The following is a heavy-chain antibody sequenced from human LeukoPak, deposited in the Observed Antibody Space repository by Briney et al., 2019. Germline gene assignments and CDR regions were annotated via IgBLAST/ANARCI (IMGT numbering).Heavy chain of an antibody. V-gene: IGHV3-74*01. J-gene: IGHJ5*02. Sequence: PGGSLRLSCAASGFTFSRYWMHWVRQAPGTGLVWVSRIDSDGSITDYADSVKGRFTISRDNAKNTLYLQMNSLRADDTAVYYCSRGDCTCTTCHNWFDPWGQGTLVTVSS. CDR2: IDSDGSIT. D-gene: IGHD2-2*01. CDR1: GFTFSRYW. CDR3: SRGDCTCTTCHNWFDP.